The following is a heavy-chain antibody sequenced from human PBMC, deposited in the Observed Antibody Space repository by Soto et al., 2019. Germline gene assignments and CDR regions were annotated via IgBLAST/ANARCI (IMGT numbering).Heavy chain of an antibody. D-gene: IGHD3-22*01. Sequence: GGSLRLSCAASGFTFSSYGMHWVRQAPGKGLEWVAVIWYDGSNKYYADSVKGRFTISRDNSKNTLYLQMSSLRAEDTAVYYCARDLTDYYDSSGYGVAWGQGTLVTVSS. CDR1: GFTFSSYG. CDR2: IWYDGSNK. J-gene: IGHJ5*02. V-gene: IGHV3-33*01. CDR3: ARDLTDYYDSSGYGVA.